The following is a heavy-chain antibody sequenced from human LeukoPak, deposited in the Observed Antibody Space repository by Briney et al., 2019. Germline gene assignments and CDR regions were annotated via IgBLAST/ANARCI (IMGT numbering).Heavy chain of an antibody. CDR1: GYTFTSYD. D-gene: IGHD5-18*01. CDR3: ARGLARTSMVTRGGVRFDY. Sequence: ASVKVSCKASGYTFTSYDINWVRQATGQGLEWMGWMNPNSGNTGYAQKFQGRVTMTRNTSISTASMELSSLRSEDTAVYYCARGLARTSMVTRGGVRFDYWGQGTLVTVSS. V-gene: IGHV1-8*01. J-gene: IGHJ4*02. CDR2: MNPNSGNT.